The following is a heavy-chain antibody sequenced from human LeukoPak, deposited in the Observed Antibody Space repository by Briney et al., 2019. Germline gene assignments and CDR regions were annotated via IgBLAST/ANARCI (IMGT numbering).Heavy chain of an antibody. D-gene: IGHD4-17*01. Sequence: PSETLSLTCTVSGGSISSSSYYWGWIRQPPGKGLEWIGSIYYSGSTYYNPSLKSRVAISVDTSKNQFSLKLSSVTAADTAVYYCARGNDYGDYVGWFDPWGQGTLVTVSS. CDR3: ARGNDYGDYVGWFDP. CDR1: GGSISSSSYY. CDR2: IYYSGST. J-gene: IGHJ5*02. V-gene: IGHV4-39*01.